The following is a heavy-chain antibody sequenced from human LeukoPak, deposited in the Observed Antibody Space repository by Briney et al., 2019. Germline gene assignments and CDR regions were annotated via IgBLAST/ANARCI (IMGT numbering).Heavy chain of an antibody. CDR1: GFTVSSNY. J-gene: IGHJ3*02. CDR2: IYSGGST. CDR3: ARYSSGWPNDAFDI. D-gene: IGHD6-19*01. V-gene: IGHV3-53*01. Sequence: PGGSLRLSCAASGFTVSSNYMSWVRQAPGKGLEWVSVIYSGGSTYYADSVKGRFTISRDNSKNTLYLQMNSLRAEDTAVYYCARYSSGWPNDAFDIWGQGTMVTVSS.